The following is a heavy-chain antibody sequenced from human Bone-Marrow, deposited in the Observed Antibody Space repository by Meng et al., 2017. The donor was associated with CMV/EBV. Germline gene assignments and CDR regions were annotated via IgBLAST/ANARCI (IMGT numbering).Heavy chain of an antibody. V-gene: IGHV3-53*01. D-gene: IGHD6-6*01. CDR1: GFTVSSNY. CDR3: AKRKSSSSGYFDY. Sequence: GGSLRLSCPASGFTVSSNYMSWVRQAPGKGLEWVSVIYSCGSTYYADSVKGRFTISRDNSKNTLYLQMNSLRAEDTAVYYCAKRKSSSSGYFDYWGQGTLVTVSS. J-gene: IGHJ4*02. CDR2: IYSCGST.